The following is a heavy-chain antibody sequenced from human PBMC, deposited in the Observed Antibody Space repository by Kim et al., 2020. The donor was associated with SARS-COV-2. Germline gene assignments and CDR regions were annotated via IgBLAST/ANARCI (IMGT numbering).Heavy chain of an antibody. CDR1: GYSFTSYW. J-gene: IGHJ5*02. CDR2: IDPSDSYT. D-gene: IGHD2-2*02. CDR3: ARHLGYCSSTSCYKLDP. V-gene: IGHV5-10-1*01. Sequence: GESLKISCKGSGYSFTSYWISWVRQMPGKGLEWMGRIDPSDSYTNYSPSFQGHVTISADKSISTAYLQWSSLKASDTAMYYCARHLGYCSSTSCYKLDPWGQGTLVTVSS.